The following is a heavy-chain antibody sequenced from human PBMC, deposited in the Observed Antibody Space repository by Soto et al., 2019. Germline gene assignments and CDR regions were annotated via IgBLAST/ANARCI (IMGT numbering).Heavy chain of an antibody. CDR1: GASVSSETYY. Sequence: PSETLSLTCTVFGASVSSETYYWSWIRQAPGKGLEWVGHIYYTGSTNYNPSLNNRVTISVDTSKNHFSLQLTSVTAADTAVYYCARGAGFSYASTWFDIWGQGTLVTVSS. D-gene: IGHD5-18*01. CDR3: ARGAGFSYASTWFDI. J-gene: IGHJ5*02. V-gene: IGHV4-61*03. CDR2: IYYTGST.